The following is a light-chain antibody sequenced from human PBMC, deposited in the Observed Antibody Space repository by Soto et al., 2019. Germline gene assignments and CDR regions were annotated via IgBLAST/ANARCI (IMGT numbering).Light chain of an antibody. Sequence: QTVLTQPPSASGTPGQRVTISCSGSSSNIGSNYVYWYQQLPGTAPKLLISRNNQRPSGVPDRFSGSKSGTSASLAISGLRSEDEADYYCAAWDDSLSGVVFGGGTKFTVL. CDR1: SSNIGSNY. CDR2: RNN. V-gene: IGLV1-47*01. J-gene: IGLJ2*01. CDR3: AAWDDSLSGVV.